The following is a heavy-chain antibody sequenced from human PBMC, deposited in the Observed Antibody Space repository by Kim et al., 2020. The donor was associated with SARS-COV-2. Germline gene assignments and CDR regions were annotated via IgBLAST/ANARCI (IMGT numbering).Heavy chain of an antibody. Sequence: GGSLRLSCAASGFTFSSYDMSWVRQTPGKRLELVSSITASGSSTAYTDSVKGRFTISRDNSKNTLYMQMNSLRVEDTAVYYCANRGGAAPFDWGQGTLVTVSS. J-gene: IGHJ4*02. CDR2: ITASGSST. CDR1: GFTFSSYD. V-gene: IGHV3-23*01. CDR3: ANRGGAAPFD. D-gene: IGHD2-15*01.